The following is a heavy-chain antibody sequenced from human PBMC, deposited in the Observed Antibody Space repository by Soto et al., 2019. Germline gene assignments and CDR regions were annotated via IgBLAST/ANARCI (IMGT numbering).Heavy chain of an antibody. CDR3: ASGPF. V-gene: IGHV3-7*01. CDR2: IKQDGSER. J-gene: IGHJ4*02. CDR1: GFTFSSHW. Sequence: GGSLRLSCAASGFTFSSHWMSWVRQAPGKGLEWVANIKQDGSERYYVDSVRGRFTISRDNAKNSLFLQMNSLRVEDTAVYFWASGPFRGQGTGVTVS.